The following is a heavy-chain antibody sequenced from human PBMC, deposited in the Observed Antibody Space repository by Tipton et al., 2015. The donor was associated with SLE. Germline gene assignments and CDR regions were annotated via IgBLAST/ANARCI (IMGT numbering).Heavy chain of an antibody. CDR3: AKARGGAYPLHYFDY. D-gene: IGHD3-16*01. V-gene: IGHV3-23*01. CDR2: VGGSGSST. Sequence: SLRLSCAASGFTFSIYGMNWVRQAPGKGLEWVSFVGGSGSSTYYADSVKGRFTISRDNSKNTLFLQMNSLRAEDTAAYYCAKARGGAYPLHYFDYWGQGALVTVSS. CDR1: GFTFSIYG. J-gene: IGHJ4*02.